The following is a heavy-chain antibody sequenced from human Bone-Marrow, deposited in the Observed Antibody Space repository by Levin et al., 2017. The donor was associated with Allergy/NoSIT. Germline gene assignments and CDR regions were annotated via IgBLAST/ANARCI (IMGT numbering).Heavy chain of an antibody. V-gene: IGHV3-11*01. CDR1: GFTFSDYK. CDR3: TRVHYDFWTGYSADYFDA. J-gene: IGHJ4*02. CDR2: ISNTAFTI. Sequence: GGSLRLSCAGSGFTFSDYKMSWVRQAPGKSPEWISYISNTAFTINYADSVKGRFTISRDNARSSLSLHMTSLRVEDTAMYYCTRVHYDFWTGYSADYFDAWGQGVLVTVSS. D-gene: IGHD3-3*01.